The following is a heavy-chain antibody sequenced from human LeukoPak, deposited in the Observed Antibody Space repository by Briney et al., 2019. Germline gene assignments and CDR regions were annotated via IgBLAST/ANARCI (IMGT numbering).Heavy chain of an antibody. CDR1: GYTFTSYD. V-gene: IGHV1-8*03. D-gene: IGHD6-13*01. CDR2: MNPNSGNT. J-gene: IGHJ4*02. Sequence: ASVKVSCKASGYTFTSYDINWVRQATGQGLEWMGWMNPNSGNTGYAQKFQGRVTITRNTSISTAYMELSSLRSEDTAVYYCARAGSSWHLTYFDYWGQGTLVTVSS. CDR3: ARAGSSWHLTYFDY.